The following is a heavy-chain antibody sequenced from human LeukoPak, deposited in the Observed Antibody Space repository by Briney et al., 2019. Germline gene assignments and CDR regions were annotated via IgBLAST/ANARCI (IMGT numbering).Heavy chain of an antibody. Sequence: ASVKVSCKASGYTFTSYAMHWVRQAPGQRLEWMGWINAGNGNTKYSQKFQGRVTVTRDTSASTAYMELSSLRSEDTAVYYCARDGGRGYFDYWGQGTLVTVSS. V-gene: IGHV1-3*01. D-gene: IGHD1-26*01. CDR2: INAGNGNT. J-gene: IGHJ4*02. CDR1: GYTFTSYA. CDR3: ARDGGRGYFDY.